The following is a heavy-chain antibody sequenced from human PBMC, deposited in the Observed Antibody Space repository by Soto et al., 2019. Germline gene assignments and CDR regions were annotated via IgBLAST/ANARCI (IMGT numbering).Heavy chain of an antibody. Sequence: QEQLVESGGGVVLPGRSLRLSCAASGFTFNTFGMHWVRQAPGKGLEWVAVISYDGSDKYYSDSVRGRFTISRDNSMNTLYLQMNSLRTEDTAVYYCAKSPNFYCSSYHCYKYYVDYWGQGTLVTVSA. CDR2: ISYDGSDK. V-gene: IGHV3-30*18. CDR1: GFTFNTFG. CDR3: AKSPNFYCSSYHCYKYYVDY. D-gene: IGHD2-2*01. J-gene: IGHJ4*02.